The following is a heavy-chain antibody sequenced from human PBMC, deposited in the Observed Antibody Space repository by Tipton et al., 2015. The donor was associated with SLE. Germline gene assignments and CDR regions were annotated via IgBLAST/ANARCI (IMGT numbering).Heavy chain of an antibody. Sequence: SLRLSCAVSGFSVSSSYMSWVRQAPGKGLEWVSIIHSGGATFYIDSVRGRFTISRDESSNTLYLQMRGLRHEDTAVYFCAREKGHWGQGTLVAVS. CDR1: GFSVSSSY. J-gene: IGHJ4*02. V-gene: IGHV3-66*02. CDR2: IHSGGAT. CDR3: AREKGH.